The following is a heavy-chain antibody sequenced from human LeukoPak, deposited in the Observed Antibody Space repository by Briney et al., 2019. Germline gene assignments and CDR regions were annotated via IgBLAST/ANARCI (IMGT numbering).Heavy chain of an antibody. CDR1: GFTFSDYY. CDR3: ARDATYYDYVWGSYRPGIFDY. Sequence: GGSLRLSCAASGFTFSDYYMSWIRQAPGKGLEWVSYISSSGSTIYYADSVKGRFTISRDNAKNSLYLQMNSLRAEDTAVYYCARDATYYDYVWGSYRPGIFDYWGQGTLVTVSS. CDR2: ISSSGSTI. J-gene: IGHJ4*02. D-gene: IGHD3-16*02. V-gene: IGHV3-11*04.